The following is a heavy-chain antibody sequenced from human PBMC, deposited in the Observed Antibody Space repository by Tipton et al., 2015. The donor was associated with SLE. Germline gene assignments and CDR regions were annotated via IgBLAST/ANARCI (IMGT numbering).Heavy chain of an antibody. V-gene: IGHV5-51*03. CDR3: ARWYYYDSSGYYYWYFDL. CDR1: GYSFTSYW. Sequence: QLVQSGPEVKKPGESLKISCKGSGYSFTSYWIGWVRQMPGKGLEWMGIIYPGDSDTRYSPSFQGQVTISADKSISTAYLQWSSLKASDTAMYYCARWYYYDSSGYYYWYFDLWGRGTLVTVSS. J-gene: IGHJ2*01. D-gene: IGHD3-22*01. CDR2: IYPGDSDT.